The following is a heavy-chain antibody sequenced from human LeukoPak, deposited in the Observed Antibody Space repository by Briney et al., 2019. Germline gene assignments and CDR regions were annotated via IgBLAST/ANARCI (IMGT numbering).Heavy chain of an antibody. V-gene: IGHV1-69*13. D-gene: IGHD2-2*01. CDR3: ARGVHQLLFATDAFDI. Sequence: AASVKVSCKASGGTFSSYAISWVRQAPGQGLEWMGGIIPIFGTANYAQKFQVRVTITADESTSTAYMELSSLRSEDTAVYYCARGVHQLLFATDAFDIWGQGTMVTVSS. CDR2: IIPIFGTA. J-gene: IGHJ3*02. CDR1: GGTFSSYA.